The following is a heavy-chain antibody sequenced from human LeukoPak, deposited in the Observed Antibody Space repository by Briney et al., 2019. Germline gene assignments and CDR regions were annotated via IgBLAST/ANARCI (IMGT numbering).Heavy chain of an antibody. CDR2: ISSSSSYI. CDR1: GFTFSDYS. CDR3: ARGYWTLDY. Sequence: GGSLRLSCAASGFTFSDYSMNWVRQAPGKGLEWVLSISSSSSYIYYADSVKGRFTISRDTAKNSLYLQMNSLRADDTAVYYCARGYWTLDYWGQGTLVTVS. D-gene: IGHD2-8*01. V-gene: IGHV3-21*01. J-gene: IGHJ4*02.